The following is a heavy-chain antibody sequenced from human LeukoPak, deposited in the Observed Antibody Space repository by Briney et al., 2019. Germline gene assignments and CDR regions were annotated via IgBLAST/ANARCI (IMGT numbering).Heavy chain of an antibody. CDR1: GFTFSSYD. D-gene: IGHD3-22*01. J-gene: IGHJ4*02. CDR2: LSFDGTNR. V-gene: IGHV3-30-3*01. CDR3: AKVGSGYYDSSGYYSY. Sequence: PGGSLRLSCAASGFTFSSYDMHWVRQAPGEGLEWVATLSFDGTNRHYADSVKGRFFISRDNSKNTLYLQMNSLRAEDTAVYYCAKVGSGYYDSSGYYSYWGQGTLVTVSS.